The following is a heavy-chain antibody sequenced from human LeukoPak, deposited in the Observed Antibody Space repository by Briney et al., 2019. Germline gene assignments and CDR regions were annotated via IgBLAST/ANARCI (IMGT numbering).Heavy chain of an antibody. V-gene: IGHV4-61*02. CDR2: IYTSGST. CDR1: GGSISSGSYY. J-gene: IGHJ4*02. CDR3: ARHFPPYYYDSSGYYPYFDY. Sequence: PSETLSLTCTVSGGSISSGSYYWSWIRQPAGKGLEWIGRIYTSGSTNYNPSLKSRVTISVDTSKNQFSLKLSSVTAADTAVYYCARHFPPYYYDSSGYYPYFDYWGQGTLVTVSS. D-gene: IGHD3-22*01.